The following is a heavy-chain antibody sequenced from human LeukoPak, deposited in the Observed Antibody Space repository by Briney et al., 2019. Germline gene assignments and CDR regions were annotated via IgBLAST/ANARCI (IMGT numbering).Heavy chain of an antibody. CDR3: AKTTEWLVRFDY. V-gene: IGHV3-23*01. J-gene: IGHJ4*02. CDR2: ISGSGGST. D-gene: IGHD6-19*01. Sequence: PGGSLRLSCAASGFTFSSYAMSWVRQAPGKGLEWVSAISGSGGSTYYADSVKGRFTISRGNSKNTLYLQMNSLRAEDTAVYYCAKTTEWLVRFDYWGQGTLVTVSS. CDR1: GFTFSSYA.